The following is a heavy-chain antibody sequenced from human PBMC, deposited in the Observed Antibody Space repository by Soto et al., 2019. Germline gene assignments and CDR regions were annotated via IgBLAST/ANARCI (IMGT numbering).Heavy chain of an antibody. CDR2: IIPILGIA. CDR3: ARATKGGTDLDY. J-gene: IGHJ4*02. Sequence: QVQLVQSGAEVKKPGSSVNVSCKASGGTFSSYTISWVRQAPGQGLEWMGRIIPILGIANYAQKFQGRVTITADKSTSTAYMELSSLRSEDTAVYYCARATKGGTDLDYWGQGTLVTVSS. CDR1: GGTFSSYT. V-gene: IGHV1-69*02. D-gene: IGHD1-1*01.